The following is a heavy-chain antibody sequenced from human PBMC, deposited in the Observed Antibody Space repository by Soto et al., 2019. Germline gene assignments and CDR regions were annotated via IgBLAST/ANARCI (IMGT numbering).Heavy chain of an antibody. J-gene: IGHJ6*02. V-gene: IGHV1-46*01. CDR1: GYTFTSYY. CDR3: ASTYSSSSSNYYYGMDI. D-gene: IGHD6-6*01. CDR2: INPSGGST. Sequence: VASVKVSCKXSGYTFTSYYMHWVRQAPGQGLEWMGIINPSGGSTSYAQKFQGRVTMTRDTSTSTVYMELSSLRSEDTAVYYCASTYSSSSSNYYYGMDIWGQGTTVTVSS.